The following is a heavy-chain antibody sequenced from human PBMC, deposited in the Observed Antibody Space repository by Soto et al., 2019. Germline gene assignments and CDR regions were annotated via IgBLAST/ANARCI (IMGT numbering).Heavy chain of an antibody. V-gene: IGHV3-23*01. CDR2: ISGSGGST. CDR1: GFTFSSYA. Sequence: PGGSLSLSCAASGFTFSSYAMSWVRQAPGKGLEWVSAISGSGGSTYYADPVKGRFTISRDNSKNTLYLQMNSLRAEDTAVYYCAVEGDSSSSVASFGWFDPWGQGTLVTVSS. CDR3: AVEGDSSSSVASFGWFDP. D-gene: IGHD6-6*01. J-gene: IGHJ5*02.